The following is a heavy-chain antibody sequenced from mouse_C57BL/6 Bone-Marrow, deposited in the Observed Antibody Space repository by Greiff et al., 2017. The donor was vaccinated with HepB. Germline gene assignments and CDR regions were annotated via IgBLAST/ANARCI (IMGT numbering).Heavy chain of an antibody. CDR1: GFTFSDYY. CDR3: ARDRYWYFDV. J-gene: IGHJ1*03. V-gene: IGHV5-16*01. Sequence: EVMLVESEGGLVQPGSSMKLSCTASGFTFSDYYMAWVRQVPEKGLEWVANINYDGSSTYYLDSLKSRFIISRDNAKNILYLQMSSLKSEDTATYYCARDRYWYFDVWGTGTTVTVSS. CDR2: INYDGSST.